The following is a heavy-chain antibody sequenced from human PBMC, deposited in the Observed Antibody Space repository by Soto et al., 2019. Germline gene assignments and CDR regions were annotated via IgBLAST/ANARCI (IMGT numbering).Heavy chain of an antibody. CDR1: SGSIITTNW. CDR2: IYHTGTT. V-gene: IGHV4-4*02. CDR3: AAGEASSRNLAPYYLDF. J-gene: IGHJ4*02. D-gene: IGHD6-13*01. Sequence: SETLSLTCAFSSGSIITTNWYVWVRQPPGMGLEWIGEIYHTGTTTYNPSLKSRVTMSVDTSKNQFSLKLLSVTTADTAVYFCAAGEASSRNLAPYYLDFWGQGTLVTVSS.